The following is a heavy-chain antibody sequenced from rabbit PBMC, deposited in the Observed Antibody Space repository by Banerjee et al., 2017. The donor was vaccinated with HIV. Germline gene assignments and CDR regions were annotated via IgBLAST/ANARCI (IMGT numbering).Heavy chain of an antibody. D-gene: IGHD2-1*01. J-gene: IGHJ4*01. Sequence: QSLEESGGDLVTPGASLTLTCTASGFSFSSINYMCWVRQAPGKGLEWIACIDAGSSGGTHYASWAKGRFTISSTSSTTVTLQMTSLTAADTATYFCARYVGDGDFYNLWGQGTLVTVS. CDR3: ARYVGDGDFYNL. CDR2: IDAGSSGGT. V-gene: IGHV1S40*01. CDR1: GFSFSSINY.